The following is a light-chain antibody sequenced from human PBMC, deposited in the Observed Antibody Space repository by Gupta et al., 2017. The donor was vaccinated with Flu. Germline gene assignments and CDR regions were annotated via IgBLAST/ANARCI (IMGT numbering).Light chain of an antibody. CDR2: WAS. CDR1: QSVLYSSNNKNY. V-gene: IGKV4-1*01. CDR3: LRYADTPFT. Sequence: DIVMTQSPDSLAVSLGERATINCKSSQSVLYSSNNKNYLAWYQQKPGQPPKLLIYWASTRESGVPDRFSGSGSGTDFTLTISSLQAEDVAIYYCLRYADTPFTFGPGTKVDI. J-gene: IGKJ3*01.